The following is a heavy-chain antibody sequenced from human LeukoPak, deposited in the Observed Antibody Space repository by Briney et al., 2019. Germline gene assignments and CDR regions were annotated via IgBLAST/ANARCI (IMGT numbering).Heavy chain of an antibody. D-gene: IGHD1-26*01. CDR3: VTEYHGSFNY. Sequence: GGSLPQTRAGSGFTFSDAWRSWVRQAPGKGLEWIGRIKSNRAGGTTEYAAPVKGRFAISRDDSKNTLYLQMNSLKNEDTAVYFCVTEYHGSFNYWGQGTLVIASS. V-gene: IGHV3-15*01. J-gene: IGHJ4*02. CDR1: GFTFSDAW. CDR2: IKSNRAGGTT.